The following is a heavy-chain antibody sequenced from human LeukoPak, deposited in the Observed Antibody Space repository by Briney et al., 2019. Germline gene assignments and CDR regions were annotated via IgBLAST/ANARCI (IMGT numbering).Heavy chain of an antibody. Sequence: ASVKVSCKSSGYTFNSYGITWVRQAPGQGLEWMGWIHTYNGHTNYAQKLQGRVTMTTDTSTSTVYMELSSLRSEDTAVYYCARGCDDWLLYCFDYWGQGTLVTVSS. CDR3: ARGCDDWLLYCFDY. V-gene: IGHV1-18*01. D-gene: IGHD3-9*01. CDR1: GYTFNSYG. J-gene: IGHJ4*02. CDR2: IHTYNGHT.